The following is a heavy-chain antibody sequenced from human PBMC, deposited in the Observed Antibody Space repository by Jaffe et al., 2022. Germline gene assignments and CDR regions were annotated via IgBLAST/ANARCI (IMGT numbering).Heavy chain of an antibody. V-gene: IGHV3-23*01. CDR2: ISGSGGST. J-gene: IGHJ3*02. Sequence: EVQLLESGGGLVQPGGSLRLSCAASGFTFSSYAMSWVRQAPGKGLEWVSAISGSGGSTYYADSVKGRFTISRDNSKNTLYLQMNSLRAEDTAVYYCAKGWGVTYYYGSGSQLASAFDIWGQGTMVTVSS. CDR3: AKGWGVTYYYGSGSQLASAFDI. CDR1: GFTFSSYA. D-gene: IGHD3-10*01.